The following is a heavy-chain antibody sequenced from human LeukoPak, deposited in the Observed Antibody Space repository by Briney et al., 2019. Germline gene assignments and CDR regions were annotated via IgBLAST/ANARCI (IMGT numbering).Heavy chain of an antibody. CDR1: GFTFSGSW. J-gene: IGHJ3*02. D-gene: IGHD1-14*01. CDR3: ARDPNHGALDI. CDR2: MNPDGSVK. Sequence: GGSLRLSCAASGFTFSGSWMSWVRQAPGKGLEWVADMNPDGSVKFYVDSVKGRFTISRDNAKNSLYLLMDSLRAEDTAVYYCARDPNHGALDIWGQGTLATVSS. V-gene: IGHV3-7*01.